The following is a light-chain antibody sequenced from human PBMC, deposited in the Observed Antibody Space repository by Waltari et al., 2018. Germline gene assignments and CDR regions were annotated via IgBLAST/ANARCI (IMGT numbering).Light chain of an antibody. CDR2: GAS. Sequence: EIVMTQSPATLSVSPGERATLSCRASQSVSSKLAWYQQKPGPAPRLLIYGASTRATGIPARFSGSGSGTEFTLTISSLQSEDCAVYYCHQYNNWPRTFGQGTKVEIK. CDR1: QSVSSK. CDR3: HQYNNWPRT. V-gene: IGKV3-15*01. J-gene: IGKJ1*01.